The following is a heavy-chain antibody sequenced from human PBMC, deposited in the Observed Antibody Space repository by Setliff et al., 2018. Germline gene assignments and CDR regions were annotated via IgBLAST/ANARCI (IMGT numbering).Heavy chain of an antibody. CDR3: ARGNMDVVAAGGKYSGLAF. J-gene: IGHJ6*02. V-gene: IGHV1-69*13. CDR1: GGTFKNHA. CDR2: TIPMFDRP. Sequence: EASVKVSCKTSGGTFKNHAISWVRQAPGQGLEWMGGTIPMFDRPNYAQKFQGRVAITADESTNTAYIEISSLRYEDTAVYYCARGNMDVVAAGGKYSGLAFWGQGTTVTVSS. D-gene: IGHD6-13*01.